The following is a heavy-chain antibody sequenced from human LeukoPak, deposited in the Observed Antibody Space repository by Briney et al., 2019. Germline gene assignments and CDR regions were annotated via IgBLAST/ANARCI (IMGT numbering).Heavy chain of an antibody. V-gene: IGHV1-8*01. CDR1: GYTFTSYD. D-gene: IGHD6-13*01. Sequence: ASVKVSCKASGYTFTSYDINWVRQATGQGLEWMGWMNPNSGNTGYAQKFQGRVTMTRNTSISTAYMELSSLRSEDTAVYYCARRKGSSWYRGYYYMDVWGKGTTVTVSS. CDR3: ARRKGSSWYRGYYYMDV. CDR2: MNPNSGNT. J-gene: IGHJ6*03.